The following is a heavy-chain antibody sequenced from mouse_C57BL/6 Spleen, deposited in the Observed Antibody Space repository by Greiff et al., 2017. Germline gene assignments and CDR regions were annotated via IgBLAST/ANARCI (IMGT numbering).Heavy chain of an antibody. J-gene: IGHJ1*03. Sequence: DVQLQESGPELVKPGASVKMSCKASGYTFTDYNMHWVKQSHGKSLEWIGYINPNNGGTSYNQKFKGKATLTVNKSSSTAYMELRSLTSEDSAVYYCARSRITSVGYFDVWGTGTTVTVSS. V-gene: IGHV1-22*01. D-gene: IGHD1-1*01. CDR3: ARSRITSVGYFDV. CDR2: INPNNGGT. CDR1: GYTFTDYN.